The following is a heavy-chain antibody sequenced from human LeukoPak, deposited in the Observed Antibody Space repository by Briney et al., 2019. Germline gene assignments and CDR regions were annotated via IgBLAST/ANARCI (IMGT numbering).Heavy chain of an antibody. CDR3: AKTNQLLYYFDY. CDR2: ISGSGGST. CDR1: GFTFSSYA. Sequence: PGGSLRLSCAASGFTFSSYAMSWVRQAPGKGLEWVSTISGSGGSTYYADSVKGRFTIPRDNSKNTLYLQMNSLRAEDTAVYYCAKTNQLLYYFDYWGQGTLVTVSS. V-gene: IGHV3-23*01. D-gene: IGHD2-2*01. J-gene: IGHJ4*02.